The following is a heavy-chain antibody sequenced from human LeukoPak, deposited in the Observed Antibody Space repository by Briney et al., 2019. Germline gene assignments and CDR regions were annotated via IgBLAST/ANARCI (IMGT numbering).Heavy chain of an antibody. CDR1: GGTFSSYA. Sequence: ASVKVSCKASGGTFSSYAISWVRQAPGQGLEWMGWMNTNSGNTGHAQKFQGRLTMTRDTSTNTAYMELGSLRSEDTAVYYCARGGDIAVVPAAMVGPWGQGTLVTVSS. CDR3: ARGGDIAVVPAAMVGP. V-gene: IGHV1-8*02. J-gene: IGHJ5*02. CDR2: MNTNSGNT. D-gene: IGHD2-2*01.